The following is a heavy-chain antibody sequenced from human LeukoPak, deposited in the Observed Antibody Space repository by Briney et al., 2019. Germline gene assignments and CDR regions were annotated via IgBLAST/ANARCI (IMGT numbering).Heavy chain of an antibody. V-gene: IGHV4-4*09. CDR2: IYTSGST. CDR1: GGSISSYY. CDR3: ARLYYDSSGYDLDAFDI. Sequence: SETLSLTCTVSGGSISSYYWSWIQQPPGKGLEWIGYIYTSGSTNYNPSLKSRVTISVDTSKNQFSLKLSSVTAADTAVYYCARLYYDSSGYDLDAFDIWGQGTMVTVSS. J-gene: IGHJ3*02. D-gene: IGHD3-22*01.